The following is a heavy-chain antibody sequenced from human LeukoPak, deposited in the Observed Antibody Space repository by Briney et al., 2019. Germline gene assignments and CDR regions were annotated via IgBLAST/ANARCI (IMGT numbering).Heavy chain of an antibody. CDR1: GFTGSKNY. Sequence: AGSLSCSDSGSGFTGSKNYMGWLRPGQGKGLEGGSNIYSGGTTYSAYSVKGRFTITRDNLRTTRILQMSSLRAEDTAVYYCARDDTGDSSHDAFDIWGQGTMVTVSS. D-gene: IGHD7-27*01. V-gene: IGHV3-53*01. J-gene: IGHJ3*02. CDR3: ARDDTGDSSHDAFDI. CDR2: IYSGGTT.